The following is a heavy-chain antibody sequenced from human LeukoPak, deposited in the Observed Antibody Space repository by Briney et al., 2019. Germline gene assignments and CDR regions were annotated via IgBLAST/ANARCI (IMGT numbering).Heavy chain of an antibody. CDR1: GFTFSSYA. J-gene: IGHJ6*02. V-gene: IGHV3-64*01. D-gene: IGHD2-2*01. CDR2: ISSNGGST. CDR3: ARERSSYYGMDV. Sequence: PGGTLRLSCAASGFTFSSYAMHWVRQAQAQGLEYVSAISSNGGSTYYANSVKGRFTISRDNSKNTLYLQMGSLRAEDMAVYYCARERSSYYGMDVWGQGTTVTVSS.